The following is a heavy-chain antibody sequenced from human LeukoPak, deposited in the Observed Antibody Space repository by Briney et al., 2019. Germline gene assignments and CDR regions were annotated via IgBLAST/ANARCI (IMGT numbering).Heavy chain of an antibody. V-gene: IGHV4-39*01. Sequence: PSETLSLTCSVSGGSINTLSYYWGWVRPPPGKGLVWIGRIYYNGNADYNPSLKSRVTLIVDTSKNQFSLKVTSLTSADTAVYYCAAYPPGVYRPVDYWGQGTLVTVSS. D-gene: IGHD3-10*01. CDR2: IYYNGNA. CDR3: AAYPPGVYRPVDY. CDR1: GGSINTLSYY. J-gene: IGHJ4*02.